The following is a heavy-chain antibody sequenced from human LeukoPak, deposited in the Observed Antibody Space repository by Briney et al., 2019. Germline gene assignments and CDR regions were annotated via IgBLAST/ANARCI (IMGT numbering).Heavy chain of an antibody. V-gene: IGHV4-59*01. CDR3: ARDGYSGNDGL. D-gene: IGHD5-12*01. CDR2: ICHSGST. J-gene: IGHJ4*02. CDR1: GGSISTYY. Sequence: SETLSLTCTVSGGSISTYYWSWIRQPPGKGLEWIGYICHSGSTKYNPSLKSRVTISVDTSKNQFSLKLSSVTAADTAVYYCARDGYSGNDGLWGQGTLVTVSS.